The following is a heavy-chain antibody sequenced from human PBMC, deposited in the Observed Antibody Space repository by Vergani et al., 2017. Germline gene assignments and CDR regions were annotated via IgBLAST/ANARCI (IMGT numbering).Heavy chain of an antibody. V-gene: IGHV1-69*06. CDR3: ARDGSDTAMVKNYYYYYGMDV. J-gene: IGHJ6*02. CDR2: IIPIFGTA. CDR1: GGTFSSYA. D-gene: IGHD5-18*01. Sequence: QVQLVQSGAEVKKPGSSVKVSCKASGGTFSSYAISWVRQAPGQGLEWMGGIIPIFGTANYAQKFQGRVTITADKSTSTAYMELSSLRSEDTAVYYCARDGSDTAMVKNYYYYYGMDVWGQGTTVTVSS.